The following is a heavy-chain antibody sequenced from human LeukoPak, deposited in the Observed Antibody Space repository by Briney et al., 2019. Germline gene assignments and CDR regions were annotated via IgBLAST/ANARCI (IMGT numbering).Heavy chain of an antibody. V-gene: IGHV1-24*01. D-gene: IGHD4-17*01. CDR2: FYPEDGET. J-gene: IGHJ4*02. CDR3: ATDLNTVTFDY. CDR1: GYTLTELS. Sequence: AASVKVSCKVSGYTLTELSMHWVRQAPGKGLEWMGGFYPEDGETIYAQKFRGRVTMTEDTSTDTAYMELISLRSEDTAVYYCATDLNTVTFDYWGQGTLVTVSS.